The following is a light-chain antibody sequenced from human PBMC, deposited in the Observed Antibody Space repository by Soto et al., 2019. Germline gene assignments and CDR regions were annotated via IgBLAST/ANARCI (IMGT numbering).Light chain of an antibody. CDR1: QGIGVR. CDR2: SAY. Sequence: IPMTQSPSTLSTSIGHTVNITCRASQGIGVRLAWFQQKPGKAHQYLIQSAYTLQSGVQSRFSGSGSGTEFTLTIRSLQPDDFATYYCKQYHNYSPTFGQGTKVDIK. CDR3: KQYHNYSPT. V-gene: IGKV1-5*01. J-gene: IGKJ1*01.